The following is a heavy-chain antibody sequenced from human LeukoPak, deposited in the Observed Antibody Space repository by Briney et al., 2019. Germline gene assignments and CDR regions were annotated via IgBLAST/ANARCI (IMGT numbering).Heavy chain of an antibody. J-gene: IGHJ4*02. D-gene: IGHD6-19*01. V-gene: IGHV3-23*01. CDR3: AKSRSSGWYGERRLDY. Sequence: GGSLRLSCAASGFTFSSYVMSWVRQAPGKGLEWVSSISGGGGGTYYADSVKGRFTISRDNSKNTLYLQMNGLRAEDTAVYYCAKSRSSGWYGERRLDYWGQGTLVTVSS. CDR2: ISGGGGGT. CDR1: GFTFSSYV.